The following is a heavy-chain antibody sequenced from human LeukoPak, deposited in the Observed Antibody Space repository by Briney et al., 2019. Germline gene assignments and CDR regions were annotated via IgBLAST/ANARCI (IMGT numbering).Heavy chain of an antibody. CDR1: GFPFSSYS. J-gene: IGHJ6*03. D-gene: IGHD6-6*01. Sequence: GGTLRLSCAASGFPFSSYSMNWVRQAPGKGLEWVSSISSSSSYIYYADSVKGRFTISRDNAKNSLYLQMNSLRAEDTAVYYCARAERVQQLVYYYYYMDVWGKGTTVTVSS. CDR3: ARAERVQQLVYYYYYMDV. V-gene: IGHV3-21*01. CDR2: ISSSSSYI.